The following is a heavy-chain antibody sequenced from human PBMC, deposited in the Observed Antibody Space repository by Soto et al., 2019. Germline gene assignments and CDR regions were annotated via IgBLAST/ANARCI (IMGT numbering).Heavy chain of an antibody. CDR3: ARERKGAFDI. CDR1: GFTFSSYG. J-gene: IGHJ3*02. Sequence: QVQLVESGGGVVKPGRSLRLSCAAPGFTFSSYGLHWVRQAPGKGREWVAVIWYDGSNKYYADSVKGRFTISRDNSKNTLYLQMNSLRAEDTAVYYCARERKGAFDIWGQGTMVTVSS. V-gene: IGHV3-33*01. CDR2: IWYDGSNK.